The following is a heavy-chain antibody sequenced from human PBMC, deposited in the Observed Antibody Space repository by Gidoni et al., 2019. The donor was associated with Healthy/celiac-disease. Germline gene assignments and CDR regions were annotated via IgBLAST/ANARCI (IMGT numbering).Heavy chain of an antibody. Sequence: QVQLVQSGAAVKKPGAAVKVSCKASGYTFTGYYMQWVRQAPGQGLECVGWINPSSGGTNYAQKFQGRVTMTRDTSISTAYMELSRLRSDDTAVYYCARDLGAYGGNLYWYFDLWGRGTLVTVSS. CDR1: GYTFTGYY. J-gene: IGHJ2*01. CDR2: INPSSGGT. D-gene: IGHD4-17*01. CDR3: ARDLGAYGGNLYWYFDL. V-gene: IGHV1-2*02.